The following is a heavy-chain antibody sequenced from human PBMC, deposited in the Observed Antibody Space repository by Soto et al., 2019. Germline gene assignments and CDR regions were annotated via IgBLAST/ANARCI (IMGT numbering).Heavy chain of an antibody. CDR1: GGSFSGYY. D-gene: IGHD3-9*01. CDR2: INHSGST. J-gene: IGHJ6*02. Sequence: SETLSLTCAVYGGSFSGYYWSWIRQPPGKGLEWIGEINHSGSTNYNPSLKSRVTISVDTSKNQFSLKLSSVTAADTAVYYCARLVRNFDWSRYYYYGMDVWGQGTTVTVSS. CDR3: ARLVRNFDWSRYYYYGMDV. V-gene: IGHV4-34*01.